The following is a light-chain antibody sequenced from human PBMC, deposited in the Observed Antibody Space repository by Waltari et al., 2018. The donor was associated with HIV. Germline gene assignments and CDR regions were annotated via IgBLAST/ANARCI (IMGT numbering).Light chain of an antibody. V-gene: IGKV1-17*01. CDR2: AAS. CDR1: QDIRND. CDR3: LQANNYPWT. Sequence: DIQMTQSPSSLSASVGDRVTISCRASQDIRNDLGWYQQKPGKAPKRLIYAASSLQSEIPLRFRVSAFGTQSTLTISILTLEDLATYYFLQANNYPWTFRQGTNV. J-gene: IGKJ1*01.